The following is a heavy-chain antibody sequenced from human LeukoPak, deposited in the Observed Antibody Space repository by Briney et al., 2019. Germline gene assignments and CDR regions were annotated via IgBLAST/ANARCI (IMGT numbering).Heavy chain of an antibody. J-gene: IGHJ5*02. D-gene: IGHD2-15*01. Sequence: SETLSLTCAVSGYSISSGYYWGWIRQPPGKGLEWIGSIYHSGITYYNPSLKSRVTISVDTSKNQFSLKLSSVTAADTAVYYCATEIVDGGFDPWGQGTLVTVSS. CDR1: GYSISSGYY. CDR2: IYHSGIT. CDR3: ATEIVDGGFDP. V-gene: IGHV4-38-2*01.